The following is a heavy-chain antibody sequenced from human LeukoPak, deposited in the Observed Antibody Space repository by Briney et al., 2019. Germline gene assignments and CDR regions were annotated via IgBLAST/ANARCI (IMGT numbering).Heavy chain of an antibody. Sequence: GGSLRLSCAASGFTVSSNYMSWVRQAPGKGLEWVSVIYSGGSTYYADSVKGRFTISRDNSKNTLYLQMNSLRAEDTAVYYCAKDRQWLARGDAFDIWGQGTMVTVSS. V-gene: IGHV3-53*01. CDR3: AKDRQWLARGDAFDI. J-gene: IGHJ3*02. CDR1: GFTVSSNY. D-gene: IGHD6-19*01. CDR2: IYSGGST.